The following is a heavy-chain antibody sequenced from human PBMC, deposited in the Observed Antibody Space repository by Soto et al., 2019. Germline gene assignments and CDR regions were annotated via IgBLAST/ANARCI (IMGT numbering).Heavy chain of an antibody. Sequence: GSLRLSCAASGFTFSSYAIYWVRQAPGKGLEWVSTISNSGDTYYADSVEGRFTISRDNSKDTLYLHMNSLRAEDTAVYYCVRDMQLWRLDSWGQGTLVTVSS. CDR1: GFTFSSYA. CDR3: VRDMQLWRLDS. D-gene: IGHD2-15*01. J-gene: IGHJ4*02. V-gene: IGHV3-23*01. CDR2: ISNSGDT.